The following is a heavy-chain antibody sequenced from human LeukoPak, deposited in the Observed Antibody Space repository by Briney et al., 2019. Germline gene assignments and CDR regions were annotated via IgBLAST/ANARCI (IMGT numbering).Heavy chain of an antibody. CDR2: MSDSGST. CDR3: AKSNGYGLIDI. V-gene: IGHV4-59*12. Sequence: SETLSLTCTVSGASISSYYWSWIRQPPGKGLEWIGYMSDSGSTNYNPSLKSRVTISVDTSRNQFSLKLNSVTAADTAVYYCAKSNGYGLIDIWGQGTMVTVSS. CDR1: GASISSYY. D-gene: IGHD3-10*01. J-gene: IGHJ3*02.